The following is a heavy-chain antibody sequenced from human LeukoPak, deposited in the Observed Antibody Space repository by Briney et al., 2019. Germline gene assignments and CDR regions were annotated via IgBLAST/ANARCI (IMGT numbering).Heavy chain of an antibody. CDR2: IYYSGST. Sequence: SETLSLTCTISGASIDSYYWGWIRQPPGKGLEWIGSIYYSGSTYYNPSLKSRVTISVDTSKNQFSLKLSSVTAADTAVYYCARVAPVITSLDYWGQGTLVTVSS. CDR1: GASIDSYY. D-gene: IGHD1-14*01. V-gene: IGHV4-39*07. CDR3: ARVAPVITSLDY. J-gene: IGHJ4*02.